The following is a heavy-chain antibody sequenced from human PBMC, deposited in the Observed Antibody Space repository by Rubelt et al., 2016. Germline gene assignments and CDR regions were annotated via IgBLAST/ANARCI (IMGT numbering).Heavy chain of an antibody. CDR3: ARGKEGLGVTMMDY. V-gene: IGHV4-34*01. Sequence: QVQLQQWGAGLLKPSETLSLTCAVYGGSFSGYYWSWIRQPPGKGLEWIGEINHSGSTNYNPSLKSRVTTSVATSKNQFSLKLSSVTAADTAVYYCARGKEGLGVTMMDYWGQGTLVTVSS. CDR2: INHSGST. D-gene: IGHD3-22*01. J-gene: IGHJ4*02. CDR1: GGSFSGYY.